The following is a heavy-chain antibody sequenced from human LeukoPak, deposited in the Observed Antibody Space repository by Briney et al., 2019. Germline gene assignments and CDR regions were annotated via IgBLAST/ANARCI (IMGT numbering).Heavy chain of an antibody. CDR3: ARGSDYDLWSGWFYYYYMDV. Sequence: EASVKVSCKASGYTFTGYYMHWVRQATGQGLEWMGWMNPNSGNTGYAQKFQGRVTITRNTSISTAYMELSSLRSEDTAVYYCARGSDYDLWSGWFYYYYMDVWGKGTTVTVSS. CDR2: MNPNSGNT. J-gene: IGHJ6*03. D-gene: IGHD3-3*01. V-gene: IGHV1-8*03. CDR1: GYTFTGYY.